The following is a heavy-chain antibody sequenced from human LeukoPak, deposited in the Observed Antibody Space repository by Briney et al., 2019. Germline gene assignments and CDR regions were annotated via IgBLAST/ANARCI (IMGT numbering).Heavy chain of an antibody. V-gene: IGHV3-21*01. J-gene: IGHJ4*02. CDR2: ISSDSKSI. Sequence: PGGSLRLSCAASGFIFSSFTMNWVRQAPGKGLEWVSSISSDSKSIYYADSVKGRFIISRDNAKNSLFLQMDSLRAEDTALYYCTRGSYGDYGYWGQGTLVTGSS. D-gene: IGHD4-17*01. CDR1: GFIFSSFT. CDR3: TRGSYGDYGY.